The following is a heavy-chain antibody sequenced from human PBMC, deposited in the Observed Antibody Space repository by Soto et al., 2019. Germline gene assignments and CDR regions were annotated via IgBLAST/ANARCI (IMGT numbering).Heavy chain of an antibody. Sequence: GASVKVSCKASGFTFTSSAVQWVRQARGQRLEWIGWIVVGSGNTNYAQKFQERVTITRDMSTSTAYMELSSLRSEDTAVYYCAALRVYCGGDCYEDYYYGMDVWGQGTTVTVSS. D-gene: IGHD2-21*02. J-gene: IGHJ6*02. CDR2: IVVGSGNT. CDR3: AALRVYCGGDCYEDYYYGMDV. CDR1: GFTFTSSA. V-gene: IGHV1-58*01.